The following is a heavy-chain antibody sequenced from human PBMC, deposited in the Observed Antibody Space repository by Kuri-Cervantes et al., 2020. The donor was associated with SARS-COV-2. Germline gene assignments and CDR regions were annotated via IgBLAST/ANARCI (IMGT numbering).Heavy chain of an antibody. CDR3: ARDRTYYYDSSGYYYVSYAFDI. Sequence: GESLKISCAASGFTFSSYWMSWVRQAPGKGLEWVANIKQDGSEKYYVDSVKGRFTISRDNAKNSLYLQMNSLRAEDTAVYYCARDRTYYYDSSGYYYVSYAFDIWGQGTMVTVSS. CDR1: GFTFSSYW. D-gene: IGHD3-22*01. J-gene: IGHJ3*02. CDR2: IKQDGSEK. V-gene: IGHV3-7*01.